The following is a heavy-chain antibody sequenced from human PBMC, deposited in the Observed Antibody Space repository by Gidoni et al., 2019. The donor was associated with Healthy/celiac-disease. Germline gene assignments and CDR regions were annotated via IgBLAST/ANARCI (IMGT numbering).Heavy chain of an antibody. J-gene: IGHJ5*02. CDR1: GFTFGDYA. D-gene: IGHD3-3*01. V-gene: IGHV3-49*04. CDR2: IRSKAYGGTT. CDR3: TREGMSYDFWSGYYGWFDP. Sequence: EVQLVESGGGLVQPGRSLRLSCTASGFTFGDYAMSWVRQAQGKGLEWVGFIRSKAYGGTTEYAASVKGRFTISRDDSKSIAYLQMNSLKTEDTAVYYCTREGMSYDFWSGYYGWFDPWGQGTLVTVSS.